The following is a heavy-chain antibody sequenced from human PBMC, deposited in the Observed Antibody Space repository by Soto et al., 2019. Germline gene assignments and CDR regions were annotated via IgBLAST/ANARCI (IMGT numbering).Heavy chain of an antibody. CDR2: ISYDGSYK. V-gene: IGHV3-30-3*01. CDR1: GFALTPYA. J-gene: IGHJ2*01. Sequence: QVQLVESGGGVVQPGRSLRLSCAASGFALTPYAMHWVRQAPGKGLEWVAIISYDGSYKSYGDSVKGRFTISRDNSENSLHLQMDTLRSEDTAVYYCARDWDRGGGSYLWKFDLWGRGTLVTVSS. CDR3: ARDWDRGGGSYLWKFDL. D-gene: IGHD1-26*01.